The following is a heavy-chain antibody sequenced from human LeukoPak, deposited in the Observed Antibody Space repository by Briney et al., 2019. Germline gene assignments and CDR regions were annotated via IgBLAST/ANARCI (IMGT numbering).Heavy chain of an antibody. CDR3: ARGSRPHYDFWSGPPDAFDI. J-gene: IGHJ3*02. D-gene: IGHD3-3*01. CDR1: GGTFSSYA. CDR2: IIPIFGTA. V-gene: IGHV1-69*01. Sequence: SVKVSCKASGGTFSSYAISWMRQAPGQGLEWMGGIIPIFGTANYAQKFQGRVTITADESTSTAYMELSSLRSEDTAVYYCARGSRPHYDFWSGPPDAFDIWGQGTMVTVSS.